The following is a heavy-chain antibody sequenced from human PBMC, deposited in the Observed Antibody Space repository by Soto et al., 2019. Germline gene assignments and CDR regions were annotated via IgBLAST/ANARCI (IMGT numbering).Heavy chain of an antibody. CDR3: ARDTGDIGYCSGGSCYPTGNWFDP. Sequence: ASVKVSCKASGYTFTSYYMHWVRQAPGQGLEWMGWINPNSGGTNYAQKFQGWVTMTRDTSISTAYMELSRLRSDDTAVYYCARDTGDIGYCSGGSCYPTGNWFDPWGQGTLVTVSS. D-gene: IGHD2-15*01. CDR1: GYTFTSYY. CDR2: INPNSGGT. V-gene: IGHV1-2*04. J-gene: IGHJ5*02.